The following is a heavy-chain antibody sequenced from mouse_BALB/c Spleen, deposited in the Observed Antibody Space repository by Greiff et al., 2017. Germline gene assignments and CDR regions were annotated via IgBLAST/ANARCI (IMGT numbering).Heavy chain of an antibody. Sequence: QVQLKQSGAELVKPGASVKLSCKASGYTFTSYYMYWVKQRPGQGLEWIGEINPSNGGTNFNEKFKSKATLTVDKSSSTAYMQLSSLTSEDSAVYYCTRNYYGSSYVNYFDYWGQGTTLTVSS. D-gene: IGHD1-1*01. V-gene: IGHV1S81*02. CDR2: INPSNGGT. J-gene: IGHJ2*01. CDR3: TRNYYGSSYVNYFDY. CDR1: GYTFTSYY.